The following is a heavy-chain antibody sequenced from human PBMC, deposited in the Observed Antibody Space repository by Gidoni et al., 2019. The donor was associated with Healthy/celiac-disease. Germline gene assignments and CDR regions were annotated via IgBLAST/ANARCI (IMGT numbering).Heavy chain of an antibody. V-gene: IGHV4-34*01. CDR1: GGSFSGYY. J-gene: IGHJ4*02. D-gene: IGHD4-17*01. CDR3: ARGQRAVTTSYFDY. Sequence: QVQLQQWGAGLLKPSETLSLTCAVYGGSFSGYYWSWIRQPPGKGLEWIGEINHSGSTNYNPSLKSRVTISVDTSKNQFSLKLSSVTAADTAVYYCARGQRAVTTSYFDYWGQGTLVTVSS. CDR2: INHSGST.